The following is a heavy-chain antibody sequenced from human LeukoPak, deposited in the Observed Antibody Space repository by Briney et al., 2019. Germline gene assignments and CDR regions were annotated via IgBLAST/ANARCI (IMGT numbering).Heavy chain of an antibody. CDR2: IYNSGST. D-gene: IGHD2-2*01. Sequence: SETLSLTCTVSGYSISSGYYWGWIRPPPGKGREWIGSIYNSGSTYYNPSLKSRVTISVDTSKNQFSLKLSSVTAADTAVYYCASWWGGYCSSTSCPFDYWGQGTLVTVSS. J-gene: IGHJ4*02. CDR1: GYSISSGYY. V-gene: IGHV4-38-2*02. CDR3: ASWWGGYCSSTSCPFDY.